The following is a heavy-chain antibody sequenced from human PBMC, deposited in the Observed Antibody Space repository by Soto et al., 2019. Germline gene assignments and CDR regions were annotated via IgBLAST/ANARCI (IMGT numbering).Heavy chain of an antibody. J-gene: IGHJ3*02. CDR3: AKDPAGSTLGFFDI. CDR2: ISYDASNK. V-gene: IGHV3-30*18. CDR1: GFTFSSYG. Sequence: QVQLVESGGGVVQPGRSLRLSCAASGFTFSSYGMHWVRQAPGKGPEWVAVISYDASNKYYADYVEGRFTISRDNSKNTVYVQMNSLRAEDTAVYYCAKDPAGSTLGFFDIWGQGTMVTVSS. D-gene: IGHD3-10*01.